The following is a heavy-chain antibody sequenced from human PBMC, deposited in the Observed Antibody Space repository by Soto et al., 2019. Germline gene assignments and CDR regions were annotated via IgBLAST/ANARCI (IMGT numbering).Heavy chain of an antibody. D-gene: IGHD3-3*01. CDR2: IYHSGST. CDR3: ARVGIGFLEWLSRGWFDP. Sequence: QVQLQESGPGLVKPSGTLSLTCAVSGGSISSSNWWSWVRQPPGKGLEWIGEIYHSGSTNYNPSLKSRVTISVDKSKNQFSLKLSSVTAADTAVYYCARVGIGFLEWLSRGWFDPWGQGTLVTVSS. V-gene: IGHV4-4*02. CDR1: GGSISSSNW. J-gene: IGHJ5*02.